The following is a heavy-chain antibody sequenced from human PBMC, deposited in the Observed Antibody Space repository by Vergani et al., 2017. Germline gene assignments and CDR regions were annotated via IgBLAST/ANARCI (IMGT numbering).Heavy chain of an antibody. CDR2: IIPILGIA. CDR3: ARGLGFVEVFGIWFDP. Sequence: QVQLVQSGAEVKKPGSSVKVSCKASGGTFSSYTISWVRQAPGQGLEWMGRIIPILGIANYAQKFQGRVTITADKSTSTAYMELSSLRSEDTAVYYCARGLGFVEVFGIWFDPWGQGTLVTVSS. D-gene: IGHD3-10*01. V-gene: IGHV1-69*02. J-gene: IGHJ5*02. CDR1: GGTFSSYT.